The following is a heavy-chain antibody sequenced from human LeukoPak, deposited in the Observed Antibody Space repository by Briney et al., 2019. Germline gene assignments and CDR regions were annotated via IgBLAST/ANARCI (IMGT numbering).Heavy chain of an antibody. CDR3: ARHLSGITGYTYGRGIDY. D-gene: IGHD5-18*01. CDR2: IKQDGSEK. CDR1: GFTFSSYW. J-gene: IGHJ4*02. Sequence: GSLRLSCAASGFTFSSYWMSWVRQAPGKGLEWVANIKQDGSEKYYVDSVKGRFTISRDNAKKSLYLQMNSLRAEDTAVYYCARHLSGITGYTYGRGIDYWGQGTLVTVSS. V-gene: IGHV3-7*01.